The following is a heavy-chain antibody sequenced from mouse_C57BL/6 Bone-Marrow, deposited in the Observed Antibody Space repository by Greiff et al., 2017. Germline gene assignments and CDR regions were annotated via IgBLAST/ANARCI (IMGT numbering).Heavy chain of an antibody. D-gene: IGHD2-5*01. CDR2: IYPGSGST. CDR1: GYNFTSYW. Sequence: QVQLQQPGAELVKPGASVKMSCKASGYNFTSYWITWVKQRPGQGLEWIGDIYPGSGSTNYNEKFKSKATRTVDTSASTAYMQLSSLTSEDSAVYYCARPYYSNYWYFDDWGTGTTVTVSS. CDR3: ARPYYSNYWYFDD. V-gene: IGHV1-55*01. J-gene: IGHJ1*03.